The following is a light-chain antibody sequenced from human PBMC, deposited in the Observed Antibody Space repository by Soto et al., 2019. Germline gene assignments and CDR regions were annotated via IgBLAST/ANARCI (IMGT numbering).Light chain of an antibody. CDR3: QQYAESSWT. V-gene: IGKV1-5*03. Sequence: DIQMTQSPSTLSASVGDRVTITCRASQTVSSWLAWFQQKPGKAPNLLIYGVSSVESGVPSRFSGSGSGTEFTLTMSNLQPDDFATYYCQQYAESSWTFGQGTKVE. J-gene: IGKJ1*01. CDR1: QTVSSW. CDR2: GVS.